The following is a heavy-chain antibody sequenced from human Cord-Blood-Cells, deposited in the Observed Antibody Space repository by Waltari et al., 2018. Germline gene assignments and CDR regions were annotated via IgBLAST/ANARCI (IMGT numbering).Heavy chain of an antibody. V-gene: IGHV1-2*04. CDR3: ARDRCSGGSCYFDY. CDR2: INPNSGGT. J-gene: IGHJ4*02. D-gene: IGHD2-15*01. Sequence: QVQLVQSGAEVKKPGASVKVSCKASGYTFTGYYMHWVRQAPGQGLEWMGWINPNSGGTNYAQKFQGWVTMTRDTSISTAYMELNRLRSDDTAVYYCARDRCSGGSCYFDYWGQGTLVTVSS. CDR1: GYTFTGYY.